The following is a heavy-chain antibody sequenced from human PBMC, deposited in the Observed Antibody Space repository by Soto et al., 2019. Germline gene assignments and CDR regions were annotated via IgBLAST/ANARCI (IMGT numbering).Heavy chain of an antibody. Sequence: PGGSLRLSCAASGFTVSSNHMNWVRQAPGKGLEWVSVIYSGGSTYYADSVKGRITISRDNSKNTLYLQMNSLRAEDTAVYYCAKDQCWDIVVVPAAMPRSNYYYGMDVWGQGTTVTVSS. D-gene: IGHD2-2*01. CDR2: IYSGGST. J-gene: IGHJ6*02. CDR1: GFTVSSNH. CDR3: AKDQCWDIVVVPAAMPRSNYYYGMDV. V-gene: IGHV3-66*01.